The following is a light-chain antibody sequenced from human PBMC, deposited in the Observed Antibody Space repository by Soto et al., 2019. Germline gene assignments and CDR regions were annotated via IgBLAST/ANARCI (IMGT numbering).Light chain of an antibody. CDR2: GAS. CDR3: QQYNSYFPYT. V-gene: IGKV1-5*01. J-gene: IGKJ2*01. CDR1: QSISTY. Sequence: DIQMTQSPSTLSASVGDRVTITCRASQSISTYLAWYQQKAGKAPKLLIYGASNLESGVPSRFSGSGSGTEFTLTISSLQPDDFATYDGQQYNSYFPYTFGQGTKLEIK.